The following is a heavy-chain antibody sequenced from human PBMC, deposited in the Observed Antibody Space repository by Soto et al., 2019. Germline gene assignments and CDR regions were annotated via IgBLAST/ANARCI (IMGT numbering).Heavy chain of an antibody. J-gene: IGHJ4*02. CDR3: VKDGKGGYSYGYFFDY. CDR2: IRGITGSV. Sequence: HPGGALRLSCAASGFTFSIYGMDWVRLAPGKGLEWVSSIRGITGSVYYADSVKGRFSISRDNSKNTVYLQMNSLRAEDTAVYYCVKDGKGGYSYGYFFDYWGQGTPVTVSS. CDR1: GFTFSIYG. D-gene: IGHD5-18*01. V-gene: IGHV3-23*01.